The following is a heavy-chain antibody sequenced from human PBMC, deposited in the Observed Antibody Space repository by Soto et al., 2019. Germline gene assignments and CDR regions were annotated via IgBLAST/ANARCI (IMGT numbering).Heavy chain of an antibody. CDR2: IIPIFGTA. V-gene: IGHV1-69*06. CDR1: GGTFSSYA. Sequence: QVQLVQSGAEVKKPGSSVKVSCKASGGTFSSYAISWVRQAPGQGLEWMGGIIPIFGTANYAQKFQGRVTITADKSTSTAYMELSSLRSEDTAVYYCARWERGKLSIAADRYGMDVWGQGTTVIVSS. D-gene: IGHD6-25*01. CDR3: ARWERGKLSIAADRYGMDV. J-gene: IGHJ6*02.